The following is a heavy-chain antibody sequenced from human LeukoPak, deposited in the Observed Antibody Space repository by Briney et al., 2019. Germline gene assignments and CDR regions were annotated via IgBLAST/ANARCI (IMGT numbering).Heavy chain of an antibody. D-gene: IGHD2-2*01. CDR3: ARGRRVPAAMGNWFDP. Sequence: PGGSLRLSCAASGFTFSSYWMSRVRQAPGKGLEWVANIKQDGSEKYYVDSVKGRFTISRDNAKNSLYLQMNSLRAEDTAVYYCARGRRVPAAMGNWFDPWGQGTLVTVSS. CDR1: GFTFSSYW. CDR2: IKQDGSEK. J-gene: IGHJ5*02. V-gene: IGHV3-7*01.